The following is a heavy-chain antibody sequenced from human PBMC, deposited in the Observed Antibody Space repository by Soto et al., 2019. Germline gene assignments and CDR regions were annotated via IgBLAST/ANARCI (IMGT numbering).Heavy chain of an antibody. CDR3: ARDHGITGTPKYYFDY. CDR1: GYTFTSYY. Sequence: GASVKVSCKASGYTFTSYYMHWVRQAPGQGLEWMGIINPSGGSTSYAQKFQGRVTMTRDTSTSTVYMELSSLRSEDTAVYYCARDHGITGTPKYYFDYWGQGTLVTVSS. CDR2: INPSGGST. J-gene: IGHJ4*02. D-gene: IGHD1-7*01. V-gene: IGHV1-46*03.